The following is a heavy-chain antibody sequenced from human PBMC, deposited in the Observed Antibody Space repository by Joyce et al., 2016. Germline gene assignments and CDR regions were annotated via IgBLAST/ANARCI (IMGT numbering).Heavy chain of an antibody. J-gene: IGHJ3*01. V-gene: IGHV1-24*01. CDR2: FDPEEGET. CDR1: GHTLSERS. Sequence: QVQLLQSGAEVKKPGASVKVSCKVSGHTLSERSIHWVRQAPGKGREWMGGFDPEEGETMYAQKFEDRVTMTEDTSTETAYMDLSSRTSEDTAVYYCAAGRGPQMLPFDLWGQGTMVTVSS. CDR3: AAGRGPQMLPFDL. D-gene: IGHD3-10*02.